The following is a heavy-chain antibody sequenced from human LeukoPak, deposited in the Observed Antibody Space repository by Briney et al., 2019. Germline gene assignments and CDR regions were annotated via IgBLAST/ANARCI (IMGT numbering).Heavy chain of an antibody. CDR1: GGSFSGYY. Sequence: PSETLSLTCAVYGGSFSGYYWSWIRQPPGKGLEGIGEINHSGSTNYNPSLKSRVTISVDTSKNQFSLKLSSVTAADTAVYYCASLTYDSSGKDYWGQGTLVTVSS. CDR2: INHSGST. D-gene: IGHD3-22*01. V-gene: IGHV4-34*01. J-gene: IGHJ4*02. CDR3: ASLTYDSSGKDY.